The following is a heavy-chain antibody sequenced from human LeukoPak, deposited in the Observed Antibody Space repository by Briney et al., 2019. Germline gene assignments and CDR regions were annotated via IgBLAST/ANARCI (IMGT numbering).Heavy chain of an antibody. D-gene: IGHD3-10*01. CDR2: ISSSSSYI. Sequence: GGSLRLSCAASGFTFSSYSMNWVRQAPGKGLEWVSSISSSSSYIYYADSVKGRFTISRDNAKNALYLQMNSLRAEDMAVYYCARDTMVRGVIFPDYWGQGTLDTVPS. CDR1: GFTFSSYS. J-gene: IGHJ4*02. CDR3: ARDTMVRGVIFPDY. V-gene: IGHV3-21*01.